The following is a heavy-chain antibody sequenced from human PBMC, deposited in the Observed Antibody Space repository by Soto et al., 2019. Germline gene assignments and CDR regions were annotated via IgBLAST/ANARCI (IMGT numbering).Heavy chain of an antibody. CDR3: AQEAPGGWHFFDT. Sequence: WWSLRLSCSASVFTFRVYGMHWSRQAPGKGLEWVADISYDGNKKYYTDSVKGRFTISRDNSKNTLYLQMNSLRTEDTALYYCAQEAPGGWHFFDTWGRGTLVTVSS. V-gene: IGHV3-30*18. J-gene: IGHJ4*02. CDR1: VFTFRVYG. CDR2: ISYDGNKK. D-gene: IGHD6-19*01.